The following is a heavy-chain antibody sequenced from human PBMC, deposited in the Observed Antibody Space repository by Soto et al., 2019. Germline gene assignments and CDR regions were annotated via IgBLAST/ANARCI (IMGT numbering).Heavy chain of an antibody. CDR2: INPSGGST. Sequence: ASVKVSCKASGYTFTSYYMHWVRQAPGQGLEWMGIINPSGGSTSYAQKFQGRVTMTRDTSTSTVYMELSSLRSEDTAVYYCARQLRPNYHWFDHWGKGTLVTVS. J-gene: IGHJ5*02. CDR3: ARQLRPNYHWFDH. D-gene: IGHD1-7*01. CDR1: GYTFTSYY. V-gene: IGHV1-46*01.